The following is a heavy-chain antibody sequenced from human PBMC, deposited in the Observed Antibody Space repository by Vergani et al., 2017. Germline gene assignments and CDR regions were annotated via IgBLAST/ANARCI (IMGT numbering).Heavy chain of an antibody. Sequence: EVQLLESGGGLVQPGGSLRLPCAASGFTFSSCAMSWVRHAPGKGLEWFSAISGSGGSTYYADSVKGRFTISRDNSKNTLYLQMNSLRAEDTAVYYCAKVSTVAFYYYYGMDVWGQGTTVTVSS. D-gene: IGHD4-23*01. CDR2: ISGSGGST. CDR1: GFTFSSCA. V-gene: IGHV3-23*01. J-gene: IGHJ6*02. CDR3: AKVSTVAFYYYYGMDV.